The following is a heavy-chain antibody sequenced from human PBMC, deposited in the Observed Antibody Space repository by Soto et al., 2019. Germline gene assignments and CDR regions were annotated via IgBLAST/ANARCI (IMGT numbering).Heavy chain of an antibody. CDR1: GDTFTTNS. D-gene: IGHD2-8*01. CDR3: ARGLLYATTDFDY. V-gene: IGHV1-69*06. Sequence: QVQLVQSGAEVKKPGSSVKVSCKASGDTFTTNSLNWVRQAPGQGLEWMGGIIPVVGTTKYAQKYQDRVTITGDKSTNTAYMELSSLRSDDTAVYYCARGLLYATTDFDYWGQGTPVTVS. CDR2: IIPVVGTT. J-gene: IGHJ4*02.